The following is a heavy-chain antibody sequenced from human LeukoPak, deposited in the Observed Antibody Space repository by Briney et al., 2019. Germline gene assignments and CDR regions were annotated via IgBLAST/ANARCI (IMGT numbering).Heavy chain of an antibody. J-gene: IGHJ3*02. CDR1: SGSMDSGLYY. Sequence: SETLSLTCTVSSGSMDSGLYYWTWIRQPAGKGLEWIGRISNSGSTAYNPSLRGRVTISVDTSKNQFSLKLSSVTAADTAVYYCARDQYYYDSSGYYYDAFDIWGQGTMVTVSS. V-gene: IGHV4-61*10. CDR3: ARDQYYYDSSGYYYDAFDI. D-gene: IGHD3-22*01. CDR2: ISNSGST.